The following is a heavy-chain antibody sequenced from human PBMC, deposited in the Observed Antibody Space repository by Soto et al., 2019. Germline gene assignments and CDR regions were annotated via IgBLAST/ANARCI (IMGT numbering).Heavy chain of an antibody. CDR3: ANPTAVGVAVSFDY. Sequence: EVQLLESGGGLVRPGGSLRLSCAASGFTFSSYAMSWVRQAPGKGLEWVSAISGSGGSTYYADSVKGRFTISRDNSKNTLYLQMNSLRAEDTAVYYCANPTAVGVAVSFDYWGQGTLVTVSS. CDR2: ISGSGGST. J-gene: IGHJ4*02. CDR1: GFTFSSYA. D-gene: IGHD6-19*01. V-gene: IGHV3-23*01.